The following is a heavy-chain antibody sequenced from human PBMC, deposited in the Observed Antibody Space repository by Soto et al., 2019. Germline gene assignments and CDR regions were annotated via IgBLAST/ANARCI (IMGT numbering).Heavy chain of an antibody. Sequence: QVQLVQSGAEVKKPGSSVKVSCKASGGTFSSYAISCVRQAPGQGLEWMGGIIPIFGTANYAQKFQGRVTITADESTSTAYMELSSLRSEDTAVYYCARDPGWGPVRYYYGMDVWGQGTTVTVSS. V-gene: IGHV1-69*01. CDR2: IIPIFGTA. CDR3: ARDPGWGPVRYYYGMDV. CDR1: GGTFSSYA. J-gene: IGHJ6*02. D-gene: IGHD1-26*01.